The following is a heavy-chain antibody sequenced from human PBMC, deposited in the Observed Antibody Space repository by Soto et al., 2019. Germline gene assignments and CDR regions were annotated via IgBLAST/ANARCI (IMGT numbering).Heavy chain of an antibody. CDR3: ARAIVVTIGGMDV. D-gene: IGHD5-12*01. Sequence: SETLSLTCTVSGGSINSADYYWSWVRQPPGKGLEWIGYIYYSGSTYFNPSLQSRVTISKDTSRNQFSLRLSSVTAADTAVYYCARAIVVTIGGMDVWGQGTTVTVSS. J-gene: IGHJ6*02. CDR2: IYYSGST. CDR1: GGSINSADYY. V-gene: IGHV4-30-4*01.